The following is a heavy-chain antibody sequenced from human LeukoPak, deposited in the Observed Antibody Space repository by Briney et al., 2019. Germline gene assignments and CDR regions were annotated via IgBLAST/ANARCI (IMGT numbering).Heavy chain of an antibody. Sequence: GGSLRLSCAASGFTFSYYEMNGVRRAPGKGLEGISYIKSSGTTVYYADSVKGRFTISRDNAKNSLYLQMNSLRAEDTAVYYCARGGDTGSYSKFWGQGTLVTVSS. CDR3: ARGGDTGSYSKF. D-gene: IGHD1-26*01. V-gene: IGHV3-48*03. CDR2: IKSSGTTV. CDR1: GFTFSYYE. J-gene: IGHJ4*02.